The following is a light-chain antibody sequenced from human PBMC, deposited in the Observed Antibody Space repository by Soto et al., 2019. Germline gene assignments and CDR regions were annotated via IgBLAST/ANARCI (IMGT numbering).Light chain of an antibody. CDR1: SSDVGGYIY. J-gene: IGLJ2*01. CDR3: SSYAGSNNLV. Sequence: QSALTQPPSASGSPGQSVTISCTGTSSDVGGYIYVSWYQHHPGKAPKLMIYEVSKRPSGVPDRFSGSKSGNTASLTVPGLQAEDEADYYCSSYAGSNNLVFGGGTKLTVL. V-gene: IGLV2-8*01. CDR2: EVS.